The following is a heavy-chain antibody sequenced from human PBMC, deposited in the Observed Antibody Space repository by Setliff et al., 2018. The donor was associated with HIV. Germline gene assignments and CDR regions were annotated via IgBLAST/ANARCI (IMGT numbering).Heavy chain of an antibody. D-gene: IGHD1-26*01. V-gene: IGHV3-43D*04. CDR1: GFTFDNYA. J-gene: IGHJ4*02. Sequence: PGGSLRLSCAASGFTFDNYAMVWVRQAPGKGLEWVSLISWDGASTFYADSVRGRFTISRDNAQNSLYLQMNSLTADDTAVYYCARDSGTTMGASGPGYWGQGTLVTVSS. CDR3: ARDSGTTMGASGPGY. CDR2: ISWDGAST.